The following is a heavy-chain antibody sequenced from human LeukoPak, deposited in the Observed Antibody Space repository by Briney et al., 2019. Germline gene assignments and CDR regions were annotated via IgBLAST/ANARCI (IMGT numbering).Heavy chain of an antibody. CDR1: GDSISRSSYY. V-gene: IGHV4-39*01. Sequence: PSETLSLTCTVSGDSISRSSYYWGWIRQPPGKGLEWIGTFYYGGSTYHNPSLKSRVTISVDTSKNQFSLRLSSVTAADTALYYCASGGEQLWPYEPFSSWGQGTLVTVSS. J-gene: IGHJ5*02. CDR3: ASGGEQLWPYEPFSS. D-gene: IGHD1/OR15-1a*01. CDR2: FYYGGST.